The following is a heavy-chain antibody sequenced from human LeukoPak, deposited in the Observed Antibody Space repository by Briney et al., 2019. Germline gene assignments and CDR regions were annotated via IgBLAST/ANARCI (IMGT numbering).Heavy chain of an antibody. CDR2: IYAGDSDT. V-gene: IGHV5-51*01. Sequence: GESLKISCKGSGYSFTNYWIGWVRQMPGKDLEWMGIIYAGDSDTRYSPSFQGQVTISVDRSITTAYLQWSSLKASDTAMYYCARSWVAGYGTVLDYWGQGTLVTVSS. CDR3: ARSWVAGYGTVLDY. CDR1: GYSFTNYW. J-gene: IGHJ4*02. D-gene: IGHD6-19*01.